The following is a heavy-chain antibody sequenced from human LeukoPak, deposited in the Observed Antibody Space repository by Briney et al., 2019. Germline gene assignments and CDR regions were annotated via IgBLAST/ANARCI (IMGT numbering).Heavy chain of an antibody. D-gene: IGHD3-10*01. CDR1: GFMFSNYW. CDR3: VKDWGSTMTMLRGLLEY. J-gene: IGHJ4*02. V-gene: IGHV3-74*01. CDR2: INTDGYTT. Sequence: GGSLRLSCVASGFMFSNYWMHWVRQAPGKGLVWVSRINTDGYTTTYADSVKGRFTISRDNAKNTLYLQMNSVRAEDTAVYYCVKDWGSTMTMLRGLLEYWGQGTLVTVSS.